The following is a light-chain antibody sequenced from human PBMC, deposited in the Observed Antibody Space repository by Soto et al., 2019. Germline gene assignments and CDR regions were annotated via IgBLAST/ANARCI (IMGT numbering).Light chain of an antibody. CDR3: QQYGDSPPYT. CDR1: QRVRSNH. CDR2: GAS. V-gene: IGKV3-20*01. Sequence: ELVLTQSPGTLSLSPGERVTLSCRASQRVRSNHLAWYQQKPGQAPSLLLYGASSRATGIPDRFSGSGSGTEFTLTISRLEPEDFAVYYCQQYGDSPPYTFGQGTRLEIK. J-gene: IGKJ2*01.